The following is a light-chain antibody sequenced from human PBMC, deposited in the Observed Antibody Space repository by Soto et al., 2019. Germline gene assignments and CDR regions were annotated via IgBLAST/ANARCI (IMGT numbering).Light chain of an antibody. J-gene: IGLJ2*01. CDR3: LLSYNAARV. V-gene: IGLV7-46*01. CDR2: DTS. CDR1: TGAVTSNHH. Sequence: QAVVTQEPSLTVSPGGTVTLTCGSSTGAVTSNHHPYWFQQKAGQAPRTLIYDTSNKHSWTPARFSGCLLGDKAALTLSGAQPEDEAQYYCLLSYNAARVFGGGTELTVL.